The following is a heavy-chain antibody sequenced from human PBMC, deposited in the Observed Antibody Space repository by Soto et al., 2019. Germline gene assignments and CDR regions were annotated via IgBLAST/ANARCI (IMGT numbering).Heavy chain of an antibody. CDR2: INPSGGST. V-gene: IGHV1-46*01. Sequence: ASVKVSCKASGYTFTSYYMHWVRQAPGQGLEWMGIINPSGGSTSYAQKFQGRVTMTRDTSTSTVYMELSSLRSEDTAVYYCARVGGGYSYGPGASDIWGQGTMVTV. J-gene: IGHJ3*02. CDR3: ARVGGGYSYGPGASDI. D-gene: IGHD5-18*01. CDR1: GYTFTSYY.